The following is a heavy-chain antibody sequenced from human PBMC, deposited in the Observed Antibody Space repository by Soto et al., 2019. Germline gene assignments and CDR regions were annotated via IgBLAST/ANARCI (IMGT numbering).Heavy chain of an antibody. CDR2: INAGNGNT. CDR3: ARDARPGHFLEWLPYNWFDP. CDR1: GYTFTSYA. D-gene: IGHD3-3*01. V-gene: IGHV1-3*01. J-gene: IGHJ5*02. Sequence: ASVKVSCKASGYTFTSYAMHWVRQAPGQRLEWMGWINAGNGNTKYSQKFQGRVTITRDTSASTAYMELSSLRSEDTAVYYCARDARPGHFLEWLPYNWFDPWGQGTLVTVSS.